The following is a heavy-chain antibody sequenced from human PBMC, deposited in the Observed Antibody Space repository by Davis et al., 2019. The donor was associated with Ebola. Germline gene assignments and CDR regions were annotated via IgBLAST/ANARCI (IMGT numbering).Heavy chain of an antibody. D-gene: IGHD1-26*01. J-gene: IGHJ4*02. Sequence: GGSLRLSCVASGFTFSRYSMNWVRQAPGKGLEWVSSISGSSSYIYYADSVKGRFTISRDNARDTLYLQMNSLRVEDTALYYCTRDGPSTTIVELDYWGQGALVTVSS. CDR1: GFTFSRYS. CDR3: TRDGPSTTIVELDY. CDR2: ISGSSSYI. V-gene: IGHV3-21*01.